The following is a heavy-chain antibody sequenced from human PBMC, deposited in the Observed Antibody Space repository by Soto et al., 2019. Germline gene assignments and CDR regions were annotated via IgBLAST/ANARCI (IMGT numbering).Heavy chain of an antibody. D-gene: IGHD3-10*01. Sequence: QVQLVQSGAEVKNPGSSVKVSCKTSGVSFNNNGIGWVRQAPGHGLEWMGGVSPPFRTSNYARKFQGRISITADASAGPVNMELSSLTSEDTAQYYCARVLYYGAGSYSPYGMDVWGQGTTVTVSS. V-gene: IGHV1-69*01. CDR1: GVSFNNNG. J-gene: IGHJ6*02. CDR3: ARVLYYGAGSYSPYGMDV. CDR2: VSPPFRTS.